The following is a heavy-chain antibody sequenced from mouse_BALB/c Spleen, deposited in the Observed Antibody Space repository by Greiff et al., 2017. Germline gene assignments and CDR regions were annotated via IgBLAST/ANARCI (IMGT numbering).Heavy chain of an antibody. Sequence: EVKVVESGGGLVKPGGSLKLSCAASGFTFSDYYMYWVRQTPEKRLEWVATISDGGSYTYYPDSVKGRFTISRDNAKNNLYLQMSSLKSEDTAMYYCARASYYGNHGAMDYWGQGTSVTVSS. CDR3: ARASYYGNHGAMDY. D-gene: IGHD2-10*01. V-gene: IGHV5-4*02. CDR1: GFTFSDYY. CDR2: ISDGGSYT. J-gene: IGHJ4*01.